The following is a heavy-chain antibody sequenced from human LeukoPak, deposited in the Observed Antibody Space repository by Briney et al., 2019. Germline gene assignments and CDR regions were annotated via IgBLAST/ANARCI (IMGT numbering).Heavy chain of an antibody. J-gene: IGHJ5*02. Sequence: SETLSLTCTVSGYSISSGYYWGWIRQSPGKGLEWIGSIYHSGRSYYNPSLKSRVTISVDTSKNQFSLKLSSVTAADTAVYYCARDRRVYYYGSGSSGWFDPWGQGTLVTVSS. CDR2: IYHSGRS. CDR1: GYSISSGYY. D-gene: IGHD3-10*01. V-gene: IGHV4-38-2*02. CDR3: ARDRRVYYYGSGSSGWFDP.